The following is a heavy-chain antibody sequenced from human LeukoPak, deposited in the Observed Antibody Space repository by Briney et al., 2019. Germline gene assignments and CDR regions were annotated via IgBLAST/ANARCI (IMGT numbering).Heavy chain of an antibody. Sequence: SETLSLTCTVSGVSISSYYWSWIRQPAGKGLEWIGRIYTSGSSNYNPSLTSRVTMSVDTSKNQFSLKLSSVTAADTAVYYCARHGGVLLWFGESPYYFDYWGQGTLVTVSS. J-gene: IGHJ4*02. CDR2: IYTSGSS. CDR3: ARHGGVLLWFGESPYYFDY. V-gene: IGHV4-4*07. CDR1: GVSISSYY. D-gene: IGHD3-10*01.